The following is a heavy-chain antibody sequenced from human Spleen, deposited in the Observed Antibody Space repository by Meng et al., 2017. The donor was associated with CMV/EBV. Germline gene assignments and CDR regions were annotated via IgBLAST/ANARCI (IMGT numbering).Heavy chain of an antibody. J-gene: IGHJ2*01. V-gene: IGHV3-23*01. CDR1: TFTDFA. CDR3: AKDGDLGSGRLRLGFFDL. D-gene: IGHD3-10*01. CDR2: IGGSGTRT. Sequence: TFTDFALSWVRQAPGKGLEWVAGIGGSGTRTFYPDSLKGRFAISRDDSQQALFLEMKSLRAEDTALYYCAKDGDLGSGRLRLGFFDLWGRGTLVTVSS.